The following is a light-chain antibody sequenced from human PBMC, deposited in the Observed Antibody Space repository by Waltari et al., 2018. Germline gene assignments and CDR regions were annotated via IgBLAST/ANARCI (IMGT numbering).Light chain of an antibody. CDR2: EVS. J-gene: IGLJ2*01. Sequence: QSALTQPASVSGSPGQSITISCTGPSSDVGSYNLVPWYQQHPGKAPTLMIYEVSKRSSGVSNRFSGSKSGNTASLTIPGLQAEDEADYYCCSYAGSSTVFGGRTTLTVL. CDR3: CSYAGSSTV. CDR1: SSDVGSYNL. V-gene: IGLV2-23*02.